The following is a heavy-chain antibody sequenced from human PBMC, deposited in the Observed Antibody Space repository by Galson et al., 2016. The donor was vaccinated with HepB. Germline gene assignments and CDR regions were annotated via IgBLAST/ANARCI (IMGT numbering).Heavy chain of an antibody. J-gene: IGHJ4*02. CDR3: ARFVGQPLDY. Sequence: SLRLSCAASGFTFSSSSMTWVRQAPGKGLEWISYIGTSSTVIYYADSVKGRFTISRDNAKSSLYLQMNSLSVEDTAVYYCARFVGQPLDYWGQGTLVTVSS. CDR2: IGTSSTVI. V-gene: IGHV3-48*01. CDR1: GFTFSSSS.